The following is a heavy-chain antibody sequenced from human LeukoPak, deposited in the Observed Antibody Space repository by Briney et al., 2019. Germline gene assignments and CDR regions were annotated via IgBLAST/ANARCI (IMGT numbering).Heavy chain of an antibody. CDR3: AKDPLSDRGDGGRTDY. V-gene: IGHV3-53*01. CDR2: IYSGGST. Sequence: GGSLRLSCAASGFTVSSNYMSWVRQAPGKGLEWVSVIYSGGSTYYADSVKGRFTISRDNSKNTLYLQMNSLRAEDTAVYYCAKDPLSDRGDGGRTDYWGQGTLVTVSS. CDR1: GFTVSSNY. J-gene: IGHJ4*02. D-gene: IGHD1-26*01.